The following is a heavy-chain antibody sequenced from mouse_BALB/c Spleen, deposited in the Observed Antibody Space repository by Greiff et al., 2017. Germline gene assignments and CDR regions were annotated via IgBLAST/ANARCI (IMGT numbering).Heavy chain of an antibody. J-gene: IGHJ4*01. Sequence: EVHLVESGAELVKPGASVKLSCTASGFNIKDTYMHWVKQRPEQGLEWIGRIDPANGNTKYDPKFQGKATITADTSSNTAYLQLSSLTSEDTAVYYCARSEDYYAMDYWGQGTSVTVAS. V-gene: IGHV14-3*02. CDR1: GFNIKDTY. CDR3: ARSEDYYAMDY. CDR2: IDPANGNT.